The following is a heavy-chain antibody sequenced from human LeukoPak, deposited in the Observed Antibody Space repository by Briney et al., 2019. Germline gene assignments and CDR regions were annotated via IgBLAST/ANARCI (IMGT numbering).Heavy chain of an antibody. CDR1: GYTFTSYG. CDR2: ISAYNGNT. D-gene: IGHD3-22*01. CDR3: ARDPRRSSGYPPFDY. V-gene: IGHV1-18*01. Sequence: ASVKVSCKASGYTFTSYGISWVRQAPGQGLEWMGWISAYNGNTNYAQKLQGRVTMTTDTSTSTAYMEVRSLRSDDTAVYYCARDPRRSSGYPPFDYWGQGTLVTVSS. J-gene: IGHJ4*02.